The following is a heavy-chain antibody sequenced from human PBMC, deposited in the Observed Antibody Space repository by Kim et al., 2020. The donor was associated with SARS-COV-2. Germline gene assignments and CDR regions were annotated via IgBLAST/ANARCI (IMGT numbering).Heavy chain of an antibody. CDR1: GFTFSSYA. V-gene: IGHV3-23*01. D-gene: IGHD3-22*01. CDR2: ISGSGGST. CDR3: AKGTGGYYDSSGYYYVGAFDI. J-gene: IGHJ3*02. Sequence: GGSLRLSCAASGFTFSSYAMSWVRQAPGKGLEWVSAISGSGGSTYYADSVKGRFTISRDNSKNTLYLQMNSLRAEDTAVYYCAKGTGGYYDSSGYYYVGAFDIWGQGTMVTVSS.